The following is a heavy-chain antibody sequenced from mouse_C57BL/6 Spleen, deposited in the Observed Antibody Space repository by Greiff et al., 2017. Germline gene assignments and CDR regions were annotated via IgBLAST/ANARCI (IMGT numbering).Heavy chain of an antibody. CDR3: ARDYYDYDDAMDY. D-gene: IGHD2-4*01. Sequence: VQLQQSGAELARPGASVKMSCKASGYTFTSYTMHWVKQRPGQGLEWIGYINPSSGYTKYNQKFKDKATLTADKSSSTAYMQLSSLTSEDSAVYYCARDYYDYDDAMDYWGQGTSVTVSS. V-gene: IGHV1-4*01. CDR2: INPSSGYT. J-gene: IGHJ4*01. CDR1: GYTFTSYT.